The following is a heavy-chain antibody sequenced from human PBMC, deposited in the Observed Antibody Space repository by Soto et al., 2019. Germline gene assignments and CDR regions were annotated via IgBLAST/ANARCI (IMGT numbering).Heavy chain of an antibody. CDR2: IIPIFGTA. D-gene: IGHD6-19*01. V-gene: IGHV1-69*13. CDR1: GGTLSSYA. Sequence: SVKVSSKASGGTLSSYAISWVRQAPGQGLEWMGGIIPIFGTANYAQKFQGRVTITADESTSTAYMELSSLRSEDTAVYYCARGTDSSGWYVNNYYYYGMDVWGQGTTVTVSS. CDR3: ARGTDSSGWYVNNYYYYGMDV. J-gene: IGHJ6*02.